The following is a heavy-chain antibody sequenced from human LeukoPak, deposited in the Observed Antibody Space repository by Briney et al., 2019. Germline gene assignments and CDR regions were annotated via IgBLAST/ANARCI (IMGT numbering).Heavy chain of an antibody. CDR3: ARRGPSRYFDL. CDR2: TYYRSKWYI. Sequence: SQALSLTFAISGDSVSNNSVTWNWLRQSPSRGLEWLGSTYYRSKWYIEYVAAGKSRITINPDTSKNQFSLQLNSVTPEDTAVYYCARRGPSRYFDLWGRGTLVTVSS. CDR1: GDSVSNNSVT. D-gene: IGHD3-10*01. V-gene: IGHV6-1*01. J-gene: IGHJ2*01.